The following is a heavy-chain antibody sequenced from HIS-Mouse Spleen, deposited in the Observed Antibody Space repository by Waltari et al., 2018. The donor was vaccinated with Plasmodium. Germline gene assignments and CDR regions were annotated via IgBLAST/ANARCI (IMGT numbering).Heavy chain of an antibody. V-gene: IGHV3-21*01. CDR3: AREDILTGYYNDYWYFDL. D-gene: IGHD3-9*01. CDR2: ISISSSYQ. CDR1: GFTFSYYR. J-gene: IGHJ2*01. Sequence: EVQLVESGGGLVKPGGSLRLSCAASGFTFSYYRMNWVRQAPGKGLEWVSSISISSSYQYYADSVKGRFTISRDNAKNSLYLQMNSLRAEDTAVYYCAREDILTGYYNDYWYFDLWGRGSLVTVSS.